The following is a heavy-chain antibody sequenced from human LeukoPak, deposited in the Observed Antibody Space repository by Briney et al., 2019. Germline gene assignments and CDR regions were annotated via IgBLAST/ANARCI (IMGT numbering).Heavy chain of an antibody. CDR1: GYTFTDYY. J-gene: IGHJ5*01. CDR2: IDPNTGGT. Sequence: ASVKVSCKASGYTFTDYYIHWVRQAPGQGLEWMGWIDPNTGGTNFAQKFQGRVTMTRDTSITTAYMELSRLRFDDTAVYYCARASGSYWWFDSWGQGTLVTVSS. CDR3: ARASGSYWWFDS. V-gene: IGHV1-2*02. D-gene: IGHD1-26*01.